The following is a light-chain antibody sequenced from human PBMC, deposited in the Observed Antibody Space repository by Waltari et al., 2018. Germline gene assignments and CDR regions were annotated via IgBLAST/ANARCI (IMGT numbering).Light chain of an antibody. V-gene: IGKV1-5*03. CDR3: QQYNSYPYT. J-gene: IGKJ2*01. Sequence: DMQMTQAPSTLSAAVGDGVSITCRARQSISSWLAWYQQKPGKAPKLLIYKASSLESGVPSRFSGSGSGTEFTLTISSLQPDDFATYYCQQYNSYPYTFGQGTKLEIK. CDR2: KAS. CDR1: QSISSW.